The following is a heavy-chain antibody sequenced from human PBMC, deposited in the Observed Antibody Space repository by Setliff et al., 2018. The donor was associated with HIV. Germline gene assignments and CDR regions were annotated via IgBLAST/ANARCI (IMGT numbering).Heavy chain of an antibody. J-gene: IGHJ3*02. D-gene: IGHD1-1*01. Sequence: SETLSLTCSVSGGSISSSSYSWGWIRQPPGKGLEYIGSIYNSGSTYYNPSLMSRVTISVDTSKSQFSLKLSSVTAADTAVYYCARIPTNITPNGFDIWGQGTMVTVSS. CDR1: GGSISSSSYS. CDR2: IYNSGST. CDR3: ARIPTNITPNGFDI. V-gene: IGHV4-39*07.